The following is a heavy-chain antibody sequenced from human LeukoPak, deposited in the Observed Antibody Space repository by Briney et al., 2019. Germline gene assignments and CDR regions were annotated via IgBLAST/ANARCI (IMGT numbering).Heavy chain of an antibody. Sequence: PSETLSLTCAVYGGSFSGYYWSWIRQPPGKGLEWIGEINHSGSTNYNPSLKSRVTLSVDTSKNQFSLKLSSVTAADTAVYYCATSPPCSGGSCYFRMDVWGQGTTVTVSS. V-gene: IGHV4-34*01. CDR2: INHSGST. J-gene: IGHJ6*01. CDR3: ATSPPCSGGSCYFRMDV. D-gene: IGHD2-15*01. CDR1: GGSFSGYY.